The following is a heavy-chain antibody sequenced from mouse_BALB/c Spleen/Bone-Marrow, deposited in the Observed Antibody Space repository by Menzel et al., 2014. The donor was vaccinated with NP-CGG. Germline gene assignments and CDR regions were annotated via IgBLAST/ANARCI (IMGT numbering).Heavy chain of an antibody. CDR3: ANYYYGSSPFAY. J-gene: IGHJ3*01. CDR2: IDPANGNT. Sequence: EVKLQESGAELVKPGASVKLSCTASGFNIKDTYMHWVKQRPEQGLEWIGRIDPANGNTKYDPKFQGKATITADTSSNTAYLQLSSLTSEDTAVYYCANYYYGSSPFAYWGQGTLVTVSA. D-gene: IGHD1-1*01. V-gene: IGHV14-3*02. CDR1: GFNIKDTY.